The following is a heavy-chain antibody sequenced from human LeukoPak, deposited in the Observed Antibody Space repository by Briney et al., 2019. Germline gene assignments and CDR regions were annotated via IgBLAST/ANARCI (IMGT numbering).Heavy chain of an antibody. V-gene: IGHV1-46*01. CDR2: INPSGGST. J-gene: IGHJ4*02. CDR1: GYTSTSYY. Sequence: ASVKVSCKASGYTSTSYYMRWVRQAPGQGLEWMGIINPSGGSTSYAQKFQGRVTMTRDTSTSTVYMELSSLRSEDTAVYYCAGRIQLWLSPFDYWGQGTLVTVSS. D-gene: IGHD5-18*01. CDR3: AGRIQLWLSPFDY.